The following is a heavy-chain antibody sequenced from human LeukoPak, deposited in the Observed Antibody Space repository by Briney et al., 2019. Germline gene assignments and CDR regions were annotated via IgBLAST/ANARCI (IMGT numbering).Heavy chain of an antibody. J-gene: IGHJ4*02. V-gene: IGHV4-59*12. CDR3: ARSEQWLVPLDH. Sequence: SETLSLTCTVSGGSIGSYYWNWIRRPPGKGLEWVGYIYYTGSTNYNPSLKSRVTISVDTSKNQFSLKLSSVTAADTAVYYCARSEQWLVPLDHWGQGTLVTVSS. D-gene: IGHD6-19*01. CDR2: IYYTGST. CDR1: GGSIGSYY.